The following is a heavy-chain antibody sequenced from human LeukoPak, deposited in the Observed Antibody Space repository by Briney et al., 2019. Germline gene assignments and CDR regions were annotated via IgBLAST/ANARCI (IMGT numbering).Heavy chain of an antibody. J-gene: IGHJ3*02. Sequence: GGSLRLSCAASGFTFDDYAMHWVRQAPGKGLEWASGISWNSGSIGYADSVKGRFTISRDNAKNSLYLQMNSLRAEDMALYYCAKERGSGSYLDDALDTWGQGTMVTVSS. V-gene: IGHV3-9*03. CDR2: ISWNSGSI. D-gene: IGHD3-10*01. CDR3: AKERGSGSYLDDALDT. CDR1: GFTFDDYA.